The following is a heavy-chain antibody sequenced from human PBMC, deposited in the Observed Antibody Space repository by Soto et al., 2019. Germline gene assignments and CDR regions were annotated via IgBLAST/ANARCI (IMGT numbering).Heavy chain of an antibody. Sequence: LSFTCSVSGGSISTYYWTWIRQPPGKGLEWIGNVYSSGSTNYNPSLKSRVTISADTSNSQFSLKLNSVTAADPAVYFCGRRQPRPDAFDYGGPGTLVTVSS. CDR1: GGSISTYY. J-gene: IGHJ4*02. CDR2: VYSSGST. D-gene: IGHD6-25*01. V-gene: IGHV4-59*08. CDR3: GRRQPRPDAFDY.